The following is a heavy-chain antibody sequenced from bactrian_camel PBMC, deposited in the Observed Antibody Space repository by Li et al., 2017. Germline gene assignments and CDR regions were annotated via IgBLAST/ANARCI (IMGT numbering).Heavy chain of an antibody. Sequence: VQLVESGGGSVQAGGSLRLSCAVSGYEYASFCMAWFRQAPGKEREGVAIFDSGGSTAYADSVKGRFTISKDKAKNTLYLQMNRLEPEDTAMYYCAARRAQSVDGTWYLDHLVFEDWGRGTQVTVS. V-gene: IGHV3S55*01. J-gene: IGHJ4*01. D-gene: IGHD7*01. CDR2: FDSGGST. CDR3: AARRAQSVDGTWYLDHLVFED. CDR1: GYEYASFC.